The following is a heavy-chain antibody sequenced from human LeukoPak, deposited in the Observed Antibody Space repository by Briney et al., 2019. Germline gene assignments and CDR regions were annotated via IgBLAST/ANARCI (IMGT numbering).Heavy chain of an antibody. V-gene: IGHV3-23*01. CDR2: ISGRST. CDR1: GFPFSNYA. J-gene: IGHJ1*01. Sequence: GGSLRLSCGASGFPFSNYALTWVRQAPGKGLEWVSSISGRSTYYADSVKGRFSISRDNYKNTLYLQMSSLRAEDTAVYYCARDPNGNYVGAFDFQRWGQGTLVTVSS. CDR3: ARDPNGNYVGAFDFQR. D-gene: IGHD4-17*01.